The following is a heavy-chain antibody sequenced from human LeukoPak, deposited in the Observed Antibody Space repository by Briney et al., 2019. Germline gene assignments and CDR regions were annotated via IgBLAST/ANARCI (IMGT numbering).Heavy chain of an antibody. CDR2: IIPIFGTA. CDR1: GITFTSYA. J-gene: IGHJ6*02. D-gene: IGHD3-10*01. Sequence: SVTVSCKASGITFTSYAISWVRQAPGQGLEWMGGIIPIFGTANYAQKFQGRVTITADESTSTAYMELSSLRSEDTAVYYCARATTSDITMVRGVIITNKYYYYGMDVWGQGTTVTVSS. CDR3: ARATTSDITMVRGVIITNKYYYYGMDV. V-gene: IGHV1-69*13.